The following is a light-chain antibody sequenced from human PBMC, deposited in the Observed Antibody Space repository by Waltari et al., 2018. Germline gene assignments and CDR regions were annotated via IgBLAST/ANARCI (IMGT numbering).Light chain of an antibody. CDR3: QQRSDWPPFT. CDR1: QNIQTF. V-gene: IGKV3-11*01. J-gene: IGKJ3*01. Sequence: EIVLTQSPVTLSLSPGERATLSCRASQNIQTFLAWYQHRPGQPPRLLIYDASYRATGIPARCSGSGSGTDFTLSISSLEPEDFAVYFCQQRSDWPPFTFGPGTRVDI. CDR2: DAS.